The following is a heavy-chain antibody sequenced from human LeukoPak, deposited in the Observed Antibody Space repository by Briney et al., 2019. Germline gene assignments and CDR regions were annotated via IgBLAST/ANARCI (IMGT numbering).Heavy chain of an antibody. CDR3: ARLDNSAWDFDY. CDR1: GYSMNSGYY. V-gene: IGHV4-38-2*01. D-gene: IGHD6-19*01. Sequence: SETLSLTCAVSGYSMNSGYYWGWIRQTPGKGLERIGSMYHSGTTFYNPSLKSRVTISIDTSKNHLSLRLASVTAAATAEYYCARLDNSAWDFDYWGQGTLVTVSS. J-gene: IGHJ4*02. CDR2: MYHSGTT.